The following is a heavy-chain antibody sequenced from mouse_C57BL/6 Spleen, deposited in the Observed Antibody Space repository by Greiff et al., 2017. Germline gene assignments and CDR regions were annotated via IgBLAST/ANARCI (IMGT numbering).Heavy chain of an antibody. CDR3: TRGEGYYLD. J-gene: IGHJ2*01. Sequence: QVQLQQSGAELVRPGASVTLSCKASGYTFTDYEMHWVKQTPVHGLEWIGAIDPETGGTAYNQKFKGKAILTADKSSSTAYMELRSLTSEDSAVYYCTRGEGYYLDWGQGTTLTVSS. V-gene: IGHV1-15*01. CDR1: GYTFTDYE. CDR2: IDPETGGT. D-gene: IGHD2-3*01.